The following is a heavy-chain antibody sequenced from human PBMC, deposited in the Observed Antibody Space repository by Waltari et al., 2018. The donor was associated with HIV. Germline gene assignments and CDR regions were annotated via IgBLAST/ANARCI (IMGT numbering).Heavy chain of an antibody. V-gene: IGHV3-33*01. CDR3: ARDLQATVAVDYFDF. Sequence: QVQLVESGGGMVQPGGALRLSCAATGFSFSDYAMHWVRQSPGKGLEWVAVVWYDGTNKYYADSVKCRFLISRDNSKRTLYLQMNHLTAEDTAVYYCARDLQATVAVDYFDFWGQGTLVTVSS. CDR1: GFSFSDYA. CDR2: VWYDGTNK. J-gene: IGHJ4*02.